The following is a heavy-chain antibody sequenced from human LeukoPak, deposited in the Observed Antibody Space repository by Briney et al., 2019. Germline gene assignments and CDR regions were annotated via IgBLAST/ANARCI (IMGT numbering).Heavy chain of an antibody. CDR1: GGSISSGSYY. CDR2: IYTSGST. D-gene: IGHD6-13*01. J-gene: IGHJ4*02. V-gene: IGHV4-61*02. Sequence: SETLSLTCTVSGGSISSGSYYWSWIRQPAGKGLEWIGRIYTSGSTNYNPSLKSRVTISVDTSKNQFSLKLSSVTAADTAVYYCARASIAAAGTVTNFDYWGQGTLVAVSS. CDR3: ARASIAAAGTVTNFDY.